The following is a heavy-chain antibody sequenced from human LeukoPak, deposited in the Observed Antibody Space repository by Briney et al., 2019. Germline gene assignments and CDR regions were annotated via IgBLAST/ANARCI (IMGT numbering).Heavy chain of an antibody. CDR3: ARDIRDANF. CDR1: GFTFSSYW. V-gene: IGHV3-74*01. J-gene: IGHJ4*02. Sequence: GGSLRLSRVASGFTFSSYWMHWVRQAPGKGLVWVSRINGDGSDRNYADSVKGRFTISRDNAKNTVYLQMNSLRDDDTAIYYCARDIRDANFWGQGTLVTVSS. CDR2: INGDGSDR.